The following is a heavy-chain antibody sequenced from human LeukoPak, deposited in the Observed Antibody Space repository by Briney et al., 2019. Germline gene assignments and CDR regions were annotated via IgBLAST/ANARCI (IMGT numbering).Heavy chain of an antibody. CDR3: ARVDDSSGLGAFDI. Sequence: SETLSLTCTVSGGSISSSSYYWSWIRQPPGKGLEWIGYIYYSGSTNYNPSLKSRVTISVDTSKNQFSLKLSSVTAADTAVYYCARVDDSSGLGAFDIWGQGTMVTVSS. J-gene: IGHJ3*02. D-gene: IGHD3-22*01. V-gene: IGHV4-61*01. CDR1: GGSISSSSYY. CDR2: IYYSGST.